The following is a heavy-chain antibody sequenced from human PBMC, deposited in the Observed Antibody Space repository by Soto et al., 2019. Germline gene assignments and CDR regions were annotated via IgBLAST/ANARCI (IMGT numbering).Heavy chain of an antibody. CDR1: GFTFSSYG. D-gene: IGHD3-22*01. J-gene: IGHJ3*02. CDR3: ARPHSSGYYSDAFDI. CDR2: IWYDGSNK. V-gene: IGHV3-33*01. Sequence: GGSLRLSCAASGFTFSSYGMHWVRQAPGKGLEWVAVIWYDGSNKYYADSVKGRFTISRDNSKNTLYLQMNSLRAEDTAVYYCARPHSSGYYSDAFDIWGQGTMVTVS.